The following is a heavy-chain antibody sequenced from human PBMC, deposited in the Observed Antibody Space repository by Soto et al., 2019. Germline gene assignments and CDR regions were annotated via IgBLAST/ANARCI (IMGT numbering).Heavy chain of an antibody. J-gene: IGHJ3*02. CDR1: GFTFRIYD. D-gene: IGHD3-10*01. Sequence: EVQLVESGGGLVQPGGSLRLSCAVSGFTFRIYDMHWVRQAIGKGLEWVSAIGAVDDTYYPDSVKGRFTVSRDNAKNSFYLQMNNLRAEDTAGYYCAREDFGSGVRALDIWGQGTMVTVSS. V-gene: IGHV3-13*01. CDR2: IGAVDDT. CDR3: AREDFGSGVRALDI.